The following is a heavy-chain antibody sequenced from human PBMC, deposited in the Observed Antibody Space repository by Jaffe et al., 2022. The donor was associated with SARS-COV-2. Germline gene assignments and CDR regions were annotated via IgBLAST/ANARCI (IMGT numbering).Heavy chain of an antibody. Sequence: EVQLVQSGAEVKKPGESLRISCKGSGYSFTSYWISWVRQMPGKGLEWMGRIDPRDPYTYYNPSFQGHVAISTDNSISTAYLQWSSLKASDTAIYYCARRQYYGMDVWGQGTTVTVSS. J-gene: IGHJ6*02. CDR2: IDPRDPYT. V-gene: IGHV5-10-1*03. CDR1: GYSFTSYW. CDR3: ARRQYYGMDV.